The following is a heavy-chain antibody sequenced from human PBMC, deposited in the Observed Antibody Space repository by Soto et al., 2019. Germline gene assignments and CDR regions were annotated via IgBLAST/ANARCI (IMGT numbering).Heavy chain of an antibody. CDR1: GFSFGSCC. V-gene: IGHV3-23*01. CDR3: ETEGAKTTWNFDY. J-gene: IGHJ4*02. Sequence: XVCLRLSCVACGFSFGSCCMNGVRQAPGKGLEWVAGVSPHGANTYYADSVRGRFIISRDDSRNTVSLDMNSLRGDDSAVYYCETEGAKTTWNFDYWGQRTVVTVSS. D-gene: IGHD1-1*01. CDR2: VSPHGANT.